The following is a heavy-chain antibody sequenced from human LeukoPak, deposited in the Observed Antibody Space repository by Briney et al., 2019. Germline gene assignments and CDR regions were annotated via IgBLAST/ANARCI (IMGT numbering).Heavy chain of an antibody. V-gene: IGHV3-74*01. CDR2: INSDGSST. Sequence: GGSLRLSCAASGFTFSSYWMHWVRQAPGKGLVWVSRINSDGSSTSYADSVKGRFTISRDTSKNTLYLQMNSLRAEDTAVYYCATFGGSSSSDYFDYWGQGTLVTVSS. CDR1: GFTFSSYW. D-gene: IGHD6-6*01. CDR3: ATFGGSSSSDYFDY. J-gene: IGHJ4*02.